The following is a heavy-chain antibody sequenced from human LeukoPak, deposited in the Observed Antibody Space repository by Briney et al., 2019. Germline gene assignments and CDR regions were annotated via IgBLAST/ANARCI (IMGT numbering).Heavy chain of an antibody. V-gene: IGHV3-30*02. J-gene: IGHJ4*02. D-gene: IGHD3-10*01. Sequence: GGSLRLSCSASRFTFSRYGMHWVRQAPGKGLEGVAFIRYDGSNKYYAVSVKGRFTISRDNAKNSLYLQMNSLRAEDTALYHCARIGRSSGSYLFDFWGQGTMVTVSP. CDR2: IRYDGSNK. CDR1: RFTFSRYG. CDR3: ARIGRSSGSYLFDF.